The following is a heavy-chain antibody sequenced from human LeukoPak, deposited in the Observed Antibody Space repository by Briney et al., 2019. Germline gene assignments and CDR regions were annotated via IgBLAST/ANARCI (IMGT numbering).Heavy chain of an antibody. CDR3: ARLGPYCSSTSCPKGSFNWFDP. V-gene: IGHV4-34*01. CDR1: GGSFSGYY. CDR2: INHSGST. J-gene: IGHJ5*02. Sequence: SETLSLTCAVYGGSFSGYYWSWIRQPPGKGLEWIGEINHSGSTNYNPSLKSRVTISVDTSKNQFSLKLSSVTAADTAVYYCARLGPYCSSTSCPKGSFNWFDPWGQGTLVTVSS. D-gene: IGHD2-2*01.